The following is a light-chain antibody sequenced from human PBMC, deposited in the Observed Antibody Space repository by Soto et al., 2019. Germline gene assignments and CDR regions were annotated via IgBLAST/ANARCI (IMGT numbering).Light chain of an antibody. Sequence: DIVMTQSPDSLAVSLGERATINCKSSQSVLYSSNNKNYLAWYQQRPRQPPKLLIYWASTRESGVPERFIGSGSGTDFTLTVTSLQAEDVAVYYCQQYYSSPYTFGQGTKLEIK. CDR1: QSVLYSSNNKNY. CDR2: WAS. V-gene: IGKV4-1*01. J-gene: IGKJ2*01. CDR3: QQYYSSPYT.